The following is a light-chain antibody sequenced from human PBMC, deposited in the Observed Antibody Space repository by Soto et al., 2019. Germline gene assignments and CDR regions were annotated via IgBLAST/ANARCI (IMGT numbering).Light chain of an antibody. CDR3: SSYISITTLV. J-gene: IGLJ1*01. CDR2: DVY. Sequence: QSVLTQPASVSASPGQSITISCTGTRGDIGGYNYVSWYQQHPGKAPTLMIYDVYHRPSGVSNRFSASKSGNTASLTLSGFWCEDEADSQCSSYISITTLVFGTGTKVTVL. CDR1: RGDIGGYNY. V-gene: IGLV2-14*03.